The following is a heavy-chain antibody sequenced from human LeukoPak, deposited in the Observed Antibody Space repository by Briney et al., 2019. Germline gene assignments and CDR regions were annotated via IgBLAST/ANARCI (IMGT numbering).Heavy chain of an antibody. CDR3: ARVSSGWFLAWFDP. D-gene: IGHD6-19*01. CDR1: GGTFSSYA. CDR2: ISAYNGNT. J-gene: IGHJ5*02. V-gene: IGHV1-18*01. Sequence: ASVKVSCKASGGTFSSYAISWVRQAPGQGLEWMGWISAYNGNTNYAQKLQGRVTMTTDTSTSTAYMELRSLRSDDTAVYYCARVSSGWFLAWFDPWGQGTLVTVSS.